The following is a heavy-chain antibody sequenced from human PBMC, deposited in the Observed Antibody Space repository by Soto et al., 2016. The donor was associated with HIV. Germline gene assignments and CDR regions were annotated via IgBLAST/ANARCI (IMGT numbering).Heavy chain of an antibody. CDR2: VYHSGSA. J-gene: IGHJ3*02. Sequence: QVQLQESGPGLVKPSGTLSLTCAVSGGSISSSNWWSWVRQSPGMGLEWIGAVYHSGSANYNPSLMSRVIISVDKSQNLFSLRLTSVTAADTAVYYCARVRPSSFWNDGFDIWGQGTSGHRLF. D-gene: IGHD2-2*01. V-gene: IGHV4-4*02. CDR3: ARVRPSSFWNDGFDI. CDR1: GGSISSSNW.